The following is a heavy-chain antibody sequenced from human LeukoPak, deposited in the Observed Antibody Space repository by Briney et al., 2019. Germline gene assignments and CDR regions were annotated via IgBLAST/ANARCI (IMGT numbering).Heavy chain of an antibody. J-gene: IGHJ6*02. V-gene: IGHV3-64*04. CDR3: ARDTMGYCSSTSCSGLNYYYYYGMDV. D-gene: IGHD2-2*01. CDR1: GFTFSSYA. CDR2: ISSNGGTT. Sequence: GGSLRLSCSASGFTFSSYAMHWVRQAPGKGLEYVSAISSNGGTTYYADSVKGRFTISRDNSKNTLYLQMNSLRAEDTAVYYCARDTMGYCSSTSCSGLNYYYYYGMDVWGQGTTVTVSS.